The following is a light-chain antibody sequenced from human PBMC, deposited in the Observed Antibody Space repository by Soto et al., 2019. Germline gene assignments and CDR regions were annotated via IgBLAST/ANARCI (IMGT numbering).Light chain of an antibody. CDR3: QQYYSYPFT. J-gene: IGKJ3*01. Sequence: ALRMTQSPSSFSASTGDRVTITCRASQGISSYLAWYQQKPGKAPKLMIYAASTLQSGVQSRFSDSGSGTDFALTISCLQSEDFATYYCQQYYSYPFTFGPGTKVDIK. CDR2: AAS. V-gene: IGKV1-8*01. CDR1: QGISSY.